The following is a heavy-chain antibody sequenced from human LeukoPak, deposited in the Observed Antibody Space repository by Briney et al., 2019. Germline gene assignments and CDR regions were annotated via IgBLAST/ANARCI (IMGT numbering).Heavy chain of an antibody. D-gene: IGHD2-2*01. CDR3: ARGLGYCSSTSCDLFDY. CDR2: INPNSGGT. Sequence: ASVKVSCKASGYTFTGYYMHWVRQAPGQGLEWMGWINPNSGGTNYAQKFQGRVTMTRDTSISTAYMELSRLRSDDTAVYYCARGLGYCSSTSCDLFDYWGQGTLVTVSS. V-gene: IGHV1-2*02. J-gene: IGHJ4*02. CDR1: GYTFTGYY.